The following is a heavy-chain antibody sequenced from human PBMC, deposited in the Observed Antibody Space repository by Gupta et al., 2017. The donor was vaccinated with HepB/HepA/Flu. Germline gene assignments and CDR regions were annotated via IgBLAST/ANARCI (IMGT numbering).Heavy chain of an antibody. Sequence: EVQLLESGVGLVQPGGSLILSCAVPGFTFRNNVIYWVRQAPGKGLEWVSAISESGGYTSYADSVKGRFTISGDNSKNIVYLQMNSLRVDDTAVYFCAKLRIRMTATGGDYWGHGTLVTVSS. CDR1: GFTFRNNV. V-gene: IGHV3-23*01. CDR2: ISESGGYT. D-gene: IGHD2-21*02. J-gene: IGHJ4*01. CDR3: AKLRIRMTATGGDY.